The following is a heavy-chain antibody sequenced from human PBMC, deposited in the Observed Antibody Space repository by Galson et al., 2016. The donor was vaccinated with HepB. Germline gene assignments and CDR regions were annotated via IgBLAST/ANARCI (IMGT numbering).Heavy chain of an antibody. V-gene: IGHV3-23*01. Sequence: SLRLSCAASGFTFSSYAMSWVRQAPGKGLEWVSGISGSGVSTYYADSVKGRFTISRDNSKNTLYLQMNSLRAEDTAVYYCANLRGGYFDYWGQGTLVTVSS. CDR1: GFTFSSYA. CDR2: ISGSGVST. CDR3: ANLRGGYFDY. D-gene: IGHD3-10*01. J-gene: IGHJ4*02.